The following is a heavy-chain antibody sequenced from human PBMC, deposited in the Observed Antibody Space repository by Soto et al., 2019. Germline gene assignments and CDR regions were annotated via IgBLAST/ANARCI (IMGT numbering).Heavy chain of an antibody. CDR3: AKDRVQTTVTALDY. Sequence: EVRLLESGGGLVQPGGSLRLSCAASGFTFSHYAMSWVRQAPGKGLEWVSAISGGAGSTYYADSVKGRFTISRDNSRNVLYLQRNSLRGEDTATYYCAKDRVQTTVTALDYWGQGTLVTVSS. CDR1: GFTFSHYA. J-gene: IGHJ4*02. CDR2: ISGGAGST. V-gene: IGHV3-23*01. D-gene: IGHD4-4*01.